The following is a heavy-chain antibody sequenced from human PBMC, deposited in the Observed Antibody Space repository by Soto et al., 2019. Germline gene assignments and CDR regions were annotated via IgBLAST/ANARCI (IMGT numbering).Heavy chain of an antibody. CDR3: AKEDGAAFKS. Sequence: QVHLVQSGAEMKKPGSSVKVSCKVSGGDLTNSGISWVRQAPGQGLEWMGGIFPLLAMVDYSQKFQGRVTITADESTNTSYMHLGRQTPDATVFYCAKEDGAAFKSWGQGTLVIVSS. D-gene: IGHD1-26*01. CDR1: GGDLTNSG. CDR2: IFPLLAMV. V-gene: IGHV1-69*04. J-gene: IGHJ4*02.